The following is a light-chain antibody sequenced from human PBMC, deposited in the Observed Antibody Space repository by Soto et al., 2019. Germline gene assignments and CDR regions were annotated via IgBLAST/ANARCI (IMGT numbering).Light chain of an antibody. CDR1: QSISSW. V-gene: IGKV1-5*03. J-gene: IGKJ1*01. CDR3: QQYNSYSWT. Sequence: DIQTTQSPSTLSASVGDRVTITCRASQSISSWLAWYQQKPGQVPKLLIYKASTLESGVPSRFSGSGSGTDFTLTISSLQPDDFATYYCQQYNSYSWTFGQGTKVDIK. CDR2: KAS.